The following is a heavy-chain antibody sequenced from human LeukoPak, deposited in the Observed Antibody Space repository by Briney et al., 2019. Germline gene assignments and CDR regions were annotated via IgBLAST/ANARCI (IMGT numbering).Heavy chain of an antibody. CDR2: IIPIFGTA. CDR1: GGTFSSYA. V-gene: IGHV1-69*13. Sequence: SVKVSCKASGGTFSSYAISWVRQAPGQGLEWMGGIIPIFGTATYAQKFQGRVTITADESTSTAYMELSSLRSEDTAVYYCARGGQQQLVLPNWFDPWGQGTLVTVSS. D-gene: IGHD6-13*01. CDR3: ARGGQQQLVLPNWFDP. J-gene: IGHJ5*02.